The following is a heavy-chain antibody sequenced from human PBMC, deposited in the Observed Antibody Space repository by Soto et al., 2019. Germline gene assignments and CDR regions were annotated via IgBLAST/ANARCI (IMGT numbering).Heavy chain of an antibody. CDR2: IIPIFGTA. D-gene: IGHD1-20*01. V-gene: IGHV1-69*06. CDR3: AGQKEITGILEYGMDV. CDR1: GGTFSSYA. J-gene: IGHJ6*02. Sequence: QVQLVQSGAEVKKPGSSVKVSCKASGGTFSSYAISWVRQAPGQGLEWMGGIIPIFGTANYAQKFQGRVTITADKSTSTAYMELSSLRSEDTAVYYCAGQKEITGILEYGMDVWGQGTTVTVSS.